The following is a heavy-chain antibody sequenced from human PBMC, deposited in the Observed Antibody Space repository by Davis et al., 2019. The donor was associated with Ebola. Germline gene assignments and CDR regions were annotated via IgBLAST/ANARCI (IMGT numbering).Heavy chain of an antibody. V-gene: IGHV3-30-3*01. CDR2: ISYDGSNK. Sequence: GESLKISCAASGFTFSSYAMSWVRQAPGKGLEWVAVISYDGSNKYYADSVKGRFTISRDNSKNTLYLQMNSLRAEDTAVYYCAQGGGPYYYYGMDVWGQGTTVTVSS. J-gene: IGHJ6*02. CDR3: AQGGGPYYYYGMDV. CDR1: GFTFSSYA. D-gene: IGHD3-16*01.